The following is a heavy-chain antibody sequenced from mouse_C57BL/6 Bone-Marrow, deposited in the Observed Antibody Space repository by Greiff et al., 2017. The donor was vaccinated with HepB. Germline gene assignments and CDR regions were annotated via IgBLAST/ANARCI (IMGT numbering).Heavy chain of an antibody. CDR1: GYTFTDYY. Sequence: EVQLQQSGPELVKPGASVKISCKASGYTFTDYYMNWVKQSHGKSLEWIGDINPNNGGTSYNQKFKGNATLNVDKSSSTAYMELRSLTSEDSAVYYCARTTTMVTTGYAMDYWGQGTSVTGSA. CDR2: INPNNGGT. CDR3: ARTTTMVTTGYAMDY. V-gene: IGHV1-26*01. D-gene: IGHD2-2*01. J-gene: IGHJ4*01.